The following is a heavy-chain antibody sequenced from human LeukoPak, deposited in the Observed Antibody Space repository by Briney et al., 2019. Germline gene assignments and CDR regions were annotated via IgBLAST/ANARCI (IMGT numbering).Heavy chain of an antibody. CDR2: IIPIFGIA. D-gene: IGHD3-16*01. Sequence: SVKVSCKASGGTFSSYAISWVRQAPGQGLEWMGRIIPIFGIANYAQKFQGRVTITADKSTSTAYMELSSLRSEDTAVYYCARTPTDPHDGWFDPWGQGTLVTVSS. CDR3: ARTPTDPHDGWFDP. J-gene: IGHJ5*02. V-gene: IGHV1-69*04. CDR1: GGTFSSYA.